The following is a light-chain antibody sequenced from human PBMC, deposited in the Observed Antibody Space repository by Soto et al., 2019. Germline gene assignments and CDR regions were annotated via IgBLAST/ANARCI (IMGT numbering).Light chain of an antibody. CDR3: QQYDGSPWT. V-gene: IGKV3-15*01. J-gene: IGKJ1*01. CDR2: EAS. CDR1: QSVGSS. Sequence: IVVTKSAVTVSVSPGDGAELSCRASQSVGSSVAWYQQKFGQPPGLLIYEASTRAKGIPARFSGSGAGTDFTLSISSLQPGDSAIYYCQQYDGSPWTFGQGTKVDIK.